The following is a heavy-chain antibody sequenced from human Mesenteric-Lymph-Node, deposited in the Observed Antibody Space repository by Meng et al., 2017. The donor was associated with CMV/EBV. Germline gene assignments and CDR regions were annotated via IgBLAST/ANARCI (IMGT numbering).Heavy chain of an antibody. CDR1: GFTVSSNY. J-gene: IGHJ6*02. D-gene: IGHD2-8*02. CDR3: VRVPSSWWWEYGMDG. Sequence: GGSLRLSCAASGFTVSSNYMSGVRQAPGKGLEWVSVIYSGGSTYYADTGKGRFTISRDNTKNTLYLQRNSLRAKDTAVYYCVRVPSSWWWEYGMDGWGQGTTVTVSS. CDR2: IYSGGST. V-gene: IGHV3-53*01.